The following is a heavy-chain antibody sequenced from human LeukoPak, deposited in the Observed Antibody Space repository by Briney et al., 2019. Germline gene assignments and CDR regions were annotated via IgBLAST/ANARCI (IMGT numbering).Heavy chain of an antibody. J-gene: IGHJ1*01. Sequence: ASVKVSCKASGYTFTGYYMNWVRQAPGQGLEWMGWINPNSGGTNYAQKFQGRVTMTRDTSISTAYKELSRLRSDDTAVYYCARVYYYDSSGYYPAEYFQHWGRGTLVTVSS. D-gene: IGHD3-22*01. V-gene: IGHV1-2*02. CDR2: INPNSGGT. CDR1: GYTFTGYY. CDR3: ARVYYYDSSGYYPAEYFQH.